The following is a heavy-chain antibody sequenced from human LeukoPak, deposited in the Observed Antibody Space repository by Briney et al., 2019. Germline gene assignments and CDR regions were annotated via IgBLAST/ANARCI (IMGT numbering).Heavy chain of an antibody. CDR1: GFTFSSYA. J-gene: IGHJ4*02. Sequence: PGGSLRLSCAASGFTFSSYAMSWVRQAPGKGLEWVSAISGSGGSTYYADSVKDRFTISRDNSKNTLYLQMNSLRAEDTAVYYCAKSYDFWSGYSSHWGQGTLVTVSS. V-gene: IGHV3-23*01. D-gene: IGHD3-3*01. CDR2: ISGSGGST. CDR3: AKSYDFWSGYSSH.